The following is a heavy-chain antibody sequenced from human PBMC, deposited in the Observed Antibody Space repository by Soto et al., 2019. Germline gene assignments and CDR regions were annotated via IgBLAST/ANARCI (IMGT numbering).Heavy chain of an antibody. Sequence: SETLSLTCTVSCGSISSYYWSWIRQPPGKGLEWIGYIYYSGSTNYNPSLKSRVTISVDTSKNQFSLKLSSVTAADTAVYYCARGRQLVRDFDYWGQGTLVTVSS. CDR3: ARGRQLVRDFDY. J-gene: IGHJ4*02. D-gene: IGHD6-6*01. V-gene: IGHV4-59*01. CDR1: CGSISSYY. CDR2: IYYSGST.